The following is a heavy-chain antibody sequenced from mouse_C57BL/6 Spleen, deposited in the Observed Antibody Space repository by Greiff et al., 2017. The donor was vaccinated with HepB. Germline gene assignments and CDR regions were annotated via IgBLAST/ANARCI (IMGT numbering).Heavy chain of an antibody. CDR3: ARNYGRWYFDV. J-gene: IGHJ1*03. CDR1: GYAFSSSW. D-gene: IGHD1-1*01. Sequence: QVQLQQSGPELVKPGASVKISCKASGYAFSSSWMNWVKQRPGKGLEWIGRIYLGDGDTNYNGKFKGKATLTADKSSSTAYMQLSSLTSEDSAVYFCARNYGRWYFDVWGTGTTVTVSS. CDR2: IYLGDGDT. V-gene: IGHV1-82*01.